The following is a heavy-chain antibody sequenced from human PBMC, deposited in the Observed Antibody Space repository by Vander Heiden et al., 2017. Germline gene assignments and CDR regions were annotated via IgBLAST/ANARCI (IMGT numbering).Heavy chain of an antibody. Sequence: QVQLQESGPGLVKPSETLSLTCTVSSSPISSYYWSWIRQPPGKGLEWIGYTFYSGSTNYNPSLKSRVTISLDKSKKQFSLKLSSVTPADTAVYYCASTGAYGGNGNEYFQYWGQGTLVTVSS. CDR3: ASTGAYGGNGNEYFQY. CDR1: SSPISSYY. J-gene: IGHJ1*01. CDR2: TFYSGST. V-gene: IGHV4-59*01. D-gene: IGHD2-15*01.